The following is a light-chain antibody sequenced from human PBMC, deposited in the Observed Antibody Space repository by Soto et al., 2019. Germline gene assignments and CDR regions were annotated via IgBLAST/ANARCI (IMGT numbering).Light chain of an antibody. J-gene: IGLJ2*01. CDR3: CLYAGSDTSV. CDR1: SSDVGTYNY. CDR2: DVS. V-gene: IGLV2-11*01. Sequence: QSVLTQPRSVSGSPGQSVTISCTGTSSDVGTYNYVSWYQQHPGKAPKLMIYDVSQRPSGVPDRFSGSKSGNTASLTISGLQAEDESDYYCCLYAGSDTSVFGGGTKLTVL.